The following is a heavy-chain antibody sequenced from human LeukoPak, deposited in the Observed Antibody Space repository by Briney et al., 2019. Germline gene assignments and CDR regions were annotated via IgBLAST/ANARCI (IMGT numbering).Heavy chain of an antibody. CDR1: GGSISSGGYY. V-gene: IGHV4-30-2*01. D-gene: IGHD2-2*01. Sequence: PSETLSLTCTVSGGSISSGGYYWSWIRQPPGKGLEWIGYIYHSGSTYYNPSLKSRVTISVDRSKNQSSLKLSSVTAADTAVYYCARVYQLLPFVDYWGQGTLVTVSS. CDR3: ARVYQLLPFVDY. J-gene: IGHJ4*02. CDR2: IYHSGST.